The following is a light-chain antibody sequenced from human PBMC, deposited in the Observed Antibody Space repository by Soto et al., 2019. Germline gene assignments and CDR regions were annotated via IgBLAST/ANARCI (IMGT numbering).Light chain of an antibody. J-gene: IGKJ4*01. CDR3: EQYGALPPT. CDR2: GAS. CDR1: QTVSNTY. V-gene: IGKV3-20*01. Sequence: EIVLTQFPGALSLSPGERVTLSCRASQTVSNTYLARYQQKSGQAPKFLIYGASNSATGIPGRFSGSGSGTGFTLGISRLEAKNLAVDYCEQYGALPPTFGGGTKVEIK.